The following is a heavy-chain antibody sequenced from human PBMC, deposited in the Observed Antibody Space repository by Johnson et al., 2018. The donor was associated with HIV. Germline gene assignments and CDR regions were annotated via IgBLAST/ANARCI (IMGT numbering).Heavy chain of an antibody. CDR1: GFTFSTYD. D-gene: IGHD5/OR15-5a*01. CDR3: ARGVLAFDI. Sequence: VQLVESGGGLVQPGGSLRLSCAAPGFTFSTYDMHWVRQVTGKGLEWVSGITTAGDTYYPGSVKGRFTIFRENVKNSLYLQMNSLRAGDTAVYYCARGVLAFDIWGQGTMVTVSS. J-gene: IGHJ3*02. V-gene: IGHV3-13*01. CDR2: ITTAGDT.